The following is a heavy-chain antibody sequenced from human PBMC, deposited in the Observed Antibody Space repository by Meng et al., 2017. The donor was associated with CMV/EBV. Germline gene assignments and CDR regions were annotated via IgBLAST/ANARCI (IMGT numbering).Heavy chain of an antibody. J-gene: IGHJ6*02. CDR3: AREEFCSSTNCSYYYAMDV. D-gene: IGHD2-2*01. CDR2: INPSGGST. Sequence: ASVKVSCKASGYTFTSYYMHWVRQAPGQGLEWMGIINPSGGSTSYAQKFQGRVTMTRDTSTSTVYMELSSLKSEDTAVYYCAREEFCSSTNCSYYYAMDVWGQGTTVTVFS. V-gene: IGHV1-46*01. CDR1: GYTFTSYY.